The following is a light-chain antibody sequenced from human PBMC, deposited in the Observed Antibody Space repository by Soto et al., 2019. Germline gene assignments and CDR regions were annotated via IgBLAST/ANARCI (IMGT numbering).Light chain of an antibody. V-gene: IGKV3-20*01. J-gene: IGKJ5*01. CDR3: QQYGSSPPIT. CDR1: QSVSTNY. Sequence: EIVLTQSPGTLPLSPGQRATLSCRASQSVSTNYLAWYQQKPGQAPRLLIYGASYRATVTPDRFSGSGSGTAFTLTISGLEPEDFAVYFCQQYGSSPPITFGQGTRLEIK. CDR2: GAS.